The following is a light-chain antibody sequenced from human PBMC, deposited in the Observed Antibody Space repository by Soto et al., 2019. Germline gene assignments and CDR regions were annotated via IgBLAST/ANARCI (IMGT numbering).Light chain of an antibody. Sequence: IQLTQSPPSLSASVGDRVTITCRASQGVSSFLAWYHQEPGKAPKLLIYAASTLQSGVPSRFSGSGSGTDFTLTINSLQPEDFATYYCQQLHSYPFTFGQGTRLEIK. CDR2: AAS. V-gene: IGKV1-9*01. CDR3: QQLHSYPFT. J-gene: IGKJ5*01. CDR1: QGVSSF.